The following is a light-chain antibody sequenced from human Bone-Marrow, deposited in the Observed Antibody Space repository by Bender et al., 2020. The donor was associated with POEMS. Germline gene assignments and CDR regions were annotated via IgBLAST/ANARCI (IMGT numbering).Light chain of an antibody. CDR1: DSNFGGNN. CDR3: QAWDNNIVV. V-gene: IGLV1-44*01. J-gene: IGLJ2*01. CDR2: SNY. Sequence: QSVLTQPPSASGTPGQSVIISCSGTDSNFGGNNVNWYQHLPGSAPRLVVYSNYQRPSGVPARFSGSNSGNTATLTISETQAMDEAEYYCQAWDNNIVVFGGGTKVTVL.